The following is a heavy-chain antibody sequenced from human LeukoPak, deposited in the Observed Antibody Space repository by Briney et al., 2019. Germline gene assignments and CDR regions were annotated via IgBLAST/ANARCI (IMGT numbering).Heavy chain of an antibody. V-gene: IGHV3-7*01. CDR1: GFTFRSTS. Sequence: GGSLRLSCAASGFTFRSTSMSRVRQAPGKGLEWVASIKHDGSEKYYVDSVRGRFTISRDNIMNSLYLQMSSLRAEDTAVYYCATDRGWRTSGYYLYYFEYWGQGTLVTYSS. D-gene: IGHD3-3*01. J-gene: IGHJ4*02. CDR2: IKHDGSEK. CDR3: ATDRGWRTSGYYLYYFEY.